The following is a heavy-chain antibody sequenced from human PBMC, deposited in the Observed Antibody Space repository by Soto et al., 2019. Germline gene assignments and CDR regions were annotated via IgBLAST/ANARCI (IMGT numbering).Heavy chain of an antibody. CDR1: GYTFTSYT. J-gene: IGHJ5*02. CDR3: ARSVGYDFWSGYSIKNWFDP. V-gene: IGHV1-3*01. Sequence: QVQLVQSGAEVKKPGASVKVSCKASGYTFTSYTMHWVRQAPGQRLEWMGWINAGNGNTKYSQKFQGRVTITRDTSASTAYMELSSLRSEDTAVYYCARSVGYDFWSGYSIKNWFDPWGQGTLVTVSS. D-gene: IGHD3-3*01. CDR2: INAGNGNT.